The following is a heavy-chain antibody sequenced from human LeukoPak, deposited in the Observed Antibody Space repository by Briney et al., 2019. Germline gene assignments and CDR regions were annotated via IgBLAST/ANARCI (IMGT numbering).Heavy chain of an antibody. Sequence: GGSLRLSCAASGFTFRSYAMNWVRQAPGKGLEWVSAISGSGSATYYADSVKGRFTISRDNSKNTLYLQMNSLRAEDTAVYYCAKDQYGEAFDIWGPGTMVIFSS. CDR3: AKDQYGEAFDI. J-gene: IGHJ3*02. CDR1: GFTFRSYA. CDR2: ISGSGSAT. D-gene: IGHD4-17*01. V-gene: IGHV3-23*01.